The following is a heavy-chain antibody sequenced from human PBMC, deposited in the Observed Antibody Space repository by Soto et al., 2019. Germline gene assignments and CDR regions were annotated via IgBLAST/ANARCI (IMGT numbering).Heavy chain of an antibody. CDR2: IYHSGGT. Sequence: SETLSLTCAVSGYSISSGYYWGWIRQPPGKGLEWIGSIYHSGGTYYNPSLKSRVTISVDTSKNQFSLKLSSVTAADTAVYYCARAHSSSWSYYFDYWGQGTLVTVSS. CDR1: GYSISSGYY. CDR3: ARAHSSSWSYYFDY. V-gene: IGHV4-38-2*01. D-gene: IGHD6-13*01. J-gene: IGHJ4*02.